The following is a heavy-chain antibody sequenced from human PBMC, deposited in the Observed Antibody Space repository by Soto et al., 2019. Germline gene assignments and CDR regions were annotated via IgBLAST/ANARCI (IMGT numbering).Heavy chain of an antibody. J-gene: IGHJ4*02. D-gene: IGHD6-19*01. CDR3: ARAMGKVAVAGDDY. CDR2: ITPNNGGT. V-gene: IGHV1-2*02. CDR1: GYSFTDYY. Sequence: ASVKVSCKASGYSFTDYYIHWVRQAPGHGLEWMGWITPNNGGTKYAQKFQGRVTMTRDTSISTAYMELTRLTSDDTAVYYCARAMGKVAVAGDDYWGQGTLVTVSS.